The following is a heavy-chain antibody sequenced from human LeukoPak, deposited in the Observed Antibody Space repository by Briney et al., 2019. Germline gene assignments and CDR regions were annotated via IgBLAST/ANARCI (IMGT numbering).Heavy chain of an antibody. V-gene: IGHV1-69*04. Sequence: GASVKVSCKASGGTFSSYAISWVRQAPGQGLEWMGRIIPILGIANYAQKFQGRVTITADKSTSTACMELSSLRSEDTAVYYCASPPENYYDSSGYYYYFDYWGQGTLVTVSS. D-gene: IGHD3-22*01. CDR3: ASPPENYYDSSGYYYYFDY. CDR2: IIPILGIA. J-gene: IGHJ4*02. CDR1: GGTFSSYA.